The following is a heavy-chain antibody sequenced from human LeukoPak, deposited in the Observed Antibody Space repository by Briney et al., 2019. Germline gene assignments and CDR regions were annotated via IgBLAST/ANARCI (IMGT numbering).Heavy chain of an antibody. CDR1: GFTFSSYW. Sequence: GGSLRLSCAASGFTFSSYWMSWVRQAPGKGLEWVSVAGDSAATTHYADSVKGRFFISRDNSKNTVHLQMNNLRAEDTAVYYCAKDSFTVVRGVGSDDGFAVWGQGTMVIVSS. V-gene: IGHV3-23*01. J-gene: IGHJ3*01. CDR3: AKDSFTVVRGVGSDDGFAV. CDR2: AGDSAATT. D-gene: IGHD3-10*01.